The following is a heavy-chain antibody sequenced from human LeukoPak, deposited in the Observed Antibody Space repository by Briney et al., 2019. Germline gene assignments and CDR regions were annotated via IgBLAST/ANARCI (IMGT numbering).Heavy chain of an antibody. D-gene: IGHD2-2*01. V-gene: IGHV3-11*01. J-gene: IGHJ4*02. CDR3: ARGCFICPSDC. Sequence: KPGGSLRLSRTATGFTLRDYYMNWIRQAPGKGLEWVSYISTSGNTIYYADSVKGRFTISRDNAKNSLYLQMDSLRADDTAVYYCARGCFICPSDCWGQGTLVTVSS. CDR2: ISTSGNTI. CDR1: GFTLRDYY.